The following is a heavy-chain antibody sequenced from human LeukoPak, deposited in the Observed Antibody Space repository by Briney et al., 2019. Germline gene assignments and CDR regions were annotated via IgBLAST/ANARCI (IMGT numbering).Heavy chain of an antibody. CDR1: GYTFTDYY. D-gene: IGHD3-10*01. CDR3: ARDLGYYYGSGSYYGWFDP. J-gene: IGHJ5*02. Sequence: GASVKVSCKASGYTFTDYYMHWVRQAPGQGLEWMGWINPNSGGTNYAQKFQGRVTMTRDTSISTAYMELSRLRSDDTAVYYCARDLGYYYGSGSYYGWFDPWGQGTLVTVSS. CDR2: INPNSGGT. V-gene: IGHV1-2*02.